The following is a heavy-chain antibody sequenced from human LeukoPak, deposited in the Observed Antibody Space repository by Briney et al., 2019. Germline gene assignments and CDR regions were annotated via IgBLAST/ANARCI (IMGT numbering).Heavy chain of an antibody. CDR2: IYYSGST. CDR3: AREDGDGYNSGYYYGMDV. J-gene: IGHJ6*02. Sequence: SETLSLTCTVSGGSISSYYWSWIRQPPGKGVGWRGYIYYSGSTNYNPSLKSRVTISVDTSKNQFSLKLSSVTAADTAVYYCAREDGDGYNSGYYYGMDVWGQGTTVTVSS. CDR1: GGSISSYY. D-gene: IGHD5-24*01. V-gene: IGHV4-59*01.